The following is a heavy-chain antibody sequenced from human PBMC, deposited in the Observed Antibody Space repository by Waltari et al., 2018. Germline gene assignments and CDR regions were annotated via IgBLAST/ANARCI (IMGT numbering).Heavy chain of an antibody. CDR1: GGSISSSSYY. V-gene: IGHV4-39*01. Sequence: QLQLQESGPGLVKPSETLSLTCTVPGGSISSSSYYWGWIRQPPGKGLEWIGSIYYSGSTYYNPSLKSRVTISVDTSKNQFSLKLSSVTAADTAVYYCARQDSSSWYVIDYWGQGTLVTVSS. D-gene: IGHD6-13*01. CDR3: ARQDSSSWYVIDY. CDR2: IYYSGST. J-gene: IGHJ4*02.